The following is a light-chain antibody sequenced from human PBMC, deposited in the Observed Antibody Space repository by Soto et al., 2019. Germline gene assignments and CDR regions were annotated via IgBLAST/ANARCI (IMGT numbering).Light chain of an antibody. CDR1: QSVSSS. J-gene: IGKJ1*01. CDR2: GAS. CDR3: QQYGSSRRT. Sequence: EIVLTQSPGTLSLSPGERATLSCRASQSVSSSLAWYQQKPGQAPRLLIYGASSRATGIPDRFSGSGSGTDFTLTISRLEPEDFAVYYCQQYGSSRRTFGQGTKVDIK. V-gene: IGKV3-20*01.